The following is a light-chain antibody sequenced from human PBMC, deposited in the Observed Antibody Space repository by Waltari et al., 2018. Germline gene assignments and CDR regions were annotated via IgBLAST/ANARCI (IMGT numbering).Light chain of an antibody. J-gene: IGLJ2*01. Sequence: QSALTQPASVSGSPGQSITISCTGTRRDVGGYNYVSWYQHHPGKAPRFMIYDVSNRPSGVSNRFSGAKSGNTASLTISGLQAEDEAEYYCSSYTSSRTVVFGGGTQVTVL. CDR3: SSYTSSRTVV. CDR2: DVS. V-gene: IGLV2-14*03. CDR1: RRDVGGYNY.